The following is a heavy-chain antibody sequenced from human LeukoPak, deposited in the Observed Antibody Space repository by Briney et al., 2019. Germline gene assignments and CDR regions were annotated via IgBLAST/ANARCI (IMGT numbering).Heavy chain of an antibody. J-gene: IGHJ6*02. D-gene: IGHD3-10*01. CDR1: GGFISSGDYY. V-gene: IGHV4-30-4*01. Sequence: SETLSLTCTVSGGFISSGDYYWSWIRQPPGKGLEWIGYIYYSGSTYYNPSLKSRVTISVDTSKNQFSLKLSSVTAADTAVYYCARDRGERYYYGSGSYYLDVWGQGTTVTVSS. CDR2: IYYSGST. CDR3: ARDRGERYYYGSGSYYLDV.